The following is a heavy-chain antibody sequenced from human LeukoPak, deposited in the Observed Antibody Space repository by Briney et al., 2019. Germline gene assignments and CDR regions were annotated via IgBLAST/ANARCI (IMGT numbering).Heavy chain of an antibody. D-gene: IGHD1-26*01. J-gene: IGHJ4*02. CDR3: ARVSGSYFRSRYYFDY. CDR1: GGSISSYY. CDR2: IYYSGSTT. Sequence: SETLSLTCTVSGGSISSYYWSWIRQPPGKGLEWIGYIYYSGSTTNYNPSLKSRVTISVDTSKNQFSLKVRSVTAADTAVYYCARVSGSYFRSRYYFDYWGQGTLVTVSS. V-gene: IGHV4-59*01.